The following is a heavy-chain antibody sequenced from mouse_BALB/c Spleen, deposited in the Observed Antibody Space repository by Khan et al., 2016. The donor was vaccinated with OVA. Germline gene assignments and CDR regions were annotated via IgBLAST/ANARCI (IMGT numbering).Heavy chain of an antibody. CDR3: ARGNYYGYALDY. Sequence: EVQLQESGPGLVKPSQSLSLTCTVNGYSITSNYAWNWIRQFPGNKLEWMGYISYSGSTNYNPSLKSRLSITRDTSKNQFFLLLHSVTTEDSATYSCARGNYYGYALDYWCQGTSVTVSS. J-gene: IGHJ4*01. D-gene: IGHD1-1*01. CDR2: ISYSGST. CDR1: GYSITSNYA. V-gene: IGHV3-2*02.